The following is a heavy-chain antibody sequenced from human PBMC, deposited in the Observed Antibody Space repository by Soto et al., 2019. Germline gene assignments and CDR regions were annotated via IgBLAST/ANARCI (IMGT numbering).Heavy chain of an antibody. CDR1: GFTFSSCA. V-gene: IGHV3-23*01. Sequence: GGSLRLSCAASGFTFSSCAMGWVRQAPGKGLEWISDIIDSGGSTYYADAVKGRFTISRDNSKSTLYLQMNSLRADDTAVYFCAKEGTSTGYRNYFDYWGQGTLVTVSS. CDR3: AKEGTSTGYRNYFDY. J-gene: IGHJ4*02. CDR2: IIDSGGST. D-gene: IGHD3-22*01.